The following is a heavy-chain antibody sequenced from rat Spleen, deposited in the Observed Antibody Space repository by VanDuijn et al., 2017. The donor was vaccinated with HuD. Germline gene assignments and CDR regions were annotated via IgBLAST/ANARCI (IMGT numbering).Heavy chain of an antibody. CDR3: ARHEGMMVLITLFDY. V-gene: IGHV5-22*01. J-gene: IGHJ2*01. CDR2: ISYDGGST. CDR1: GFTFSDYY. D-gene: IGHD1-12*02. Sequence: EVQVVESGGGLVQPGRSVKLSCAASGFTFSDYYMAWVRQAPTKGLEWVASISYDGGSTYYRDSVKGRFTISRDNAKSTLYLQMNSLRSEDTATYYCARHEGMMVLITLFDYWGQGVMVTVSS.